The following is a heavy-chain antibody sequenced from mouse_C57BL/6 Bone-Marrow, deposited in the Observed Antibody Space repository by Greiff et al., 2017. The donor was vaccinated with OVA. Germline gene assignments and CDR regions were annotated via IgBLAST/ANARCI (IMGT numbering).Heavy chain of an antibody. CDR1: GYTFTDYY. J-gene: IGHJ1*03. V-gene: IGHV1-26*01. Sequence: EVKLQQSGPELVKPGASVKISCKASGYTFTDYYMNWVKQSHGKSLEWIGDINPNNGGTSYNQKFKGKATLTVDKSSSTAYMELRSLTSEDSAVYYCAREGGTLWYFDVWGTGTTVTVSS. CDR2: INPNNGGT. CDR3: AREGGTLWYFDV. D-gene: IGHD1-1*02.